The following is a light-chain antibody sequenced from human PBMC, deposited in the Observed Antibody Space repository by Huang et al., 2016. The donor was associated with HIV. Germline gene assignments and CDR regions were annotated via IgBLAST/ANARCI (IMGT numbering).Light chain of an antibody. J-gene: IGKJ2*01. CDR3: QLTNSFPS. V-gene: IGKV1D-12*01. CDR2: AAS. CDR1: QSISSW. Sequence: DIQMTQSPSSVSAFVGERVTITCRASQSISSWLAWYQQKPGKAPNLLVYAASTLQSGVPSRFSGSGSGTEFTLTISSLQPEDFATYYCQLTNSFPSFGQGTKVE.